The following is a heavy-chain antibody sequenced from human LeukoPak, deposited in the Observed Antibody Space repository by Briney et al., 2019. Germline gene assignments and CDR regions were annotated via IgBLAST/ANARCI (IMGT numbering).Heavy chain of an antibody. CDR2: INAYNGNT. CDR3: ARRQGTTLSFDY. CDR1: GYTFTSYG. D-gene: IGHD1-1*01. J-gene: IGHJ4*02. V-gene: IGHV1-18*01. Sequence: ASVKVSCKASGYTFTSYGFSWVRQAPGQGLEWMGWINAYNGNTDYAQKLQGRVTMTTDTSTSTAYMELRSLRFDDTAVYYCARRQGTTLSFDYWGQGTLVTVSS.